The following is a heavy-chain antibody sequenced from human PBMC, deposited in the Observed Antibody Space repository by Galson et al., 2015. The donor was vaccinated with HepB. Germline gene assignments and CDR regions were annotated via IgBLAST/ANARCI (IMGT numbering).Heavy chain of an antibody. CDR3: ARDLLYYDSSGYSLTDAFDI. J-gene: IGHJ3*02. CDR2: IIPILGIA. D-gene: IGHD3-22*01. Sequence: SVKVSCKASGGTFSSYAISWVRQAPGQGLEWMGRIIPILGIANYAQKFQGRVTITADKSTSTAYMELSSLRSEDTAVYYCARDLLYYDSSGYSLTDAFDIWGQGTMVTVSS. CDR1: GGTFSSYA. V-gene: IGHV1-69*04.